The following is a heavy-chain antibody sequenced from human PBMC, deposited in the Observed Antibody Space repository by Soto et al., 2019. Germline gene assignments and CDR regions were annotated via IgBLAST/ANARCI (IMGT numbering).Heavy chain of an antibody. D-gene: IGHD3-10*02. CDR1: GASLRPHY. V-gene: IGHV4-59*08. J-gene: IGHJ6*03. Sequence: QVQLQESGPGLVKPSETLSLTCTVSGASLRPHYWSWIRQSPGKGLEWIGYMYYNGKKNYSPPFHSRLTLSVETSKNQLSLQLGSVTAADTAVYYCPRQYSRGTSTMFFYYRDVWGKGATVTVSS. CDR2: MYYNGKK. CDR3: PRQYSRGTSTMFFYYRDV.